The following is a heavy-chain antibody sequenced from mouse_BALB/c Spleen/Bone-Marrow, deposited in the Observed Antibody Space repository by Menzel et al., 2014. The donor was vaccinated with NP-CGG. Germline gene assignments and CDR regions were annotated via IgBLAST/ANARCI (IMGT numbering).Heavy chain of an antibody. J-gene: IGHJ2*01. CDR2: INPSTGYT. CDR1: GYTFTNYW. CDR3: ARIYYYGRDY. D-gene: IGHD1-1*01. Sequence: VKLMESGAELAKPGASVKMSCKASGYTFTNYWMHWVKQRPGQGLEWIGYINPSTGYTGYNQKCKDKATLTADKSSSTAYMQLSSLTSEDSAVYYCARIYYYGRDYWGQGTTLTVSS. V-gene: IGHV1-7*01.